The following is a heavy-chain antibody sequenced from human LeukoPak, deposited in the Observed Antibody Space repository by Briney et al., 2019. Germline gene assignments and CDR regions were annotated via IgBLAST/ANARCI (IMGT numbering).Heavy chain of an antibody. D-gene: IGHD6-19*01. Sequence: PSETLSLTCTVSGYSISSGYYWGWIRQPPGKGLGWIGSMSHSGSTNSNPSLKSRVTISVDTSKNQFSLNLSSVTAADTAVYYCARHCFSSGCLIDYWGQGTLVTVSS. V-gene: IGHV4-38-2*02. J-gene: IGHJ4*02. CDR1: GYSISSGYY. CDR3: ARHCFSSGCLIDY. CDR2: MSHSGST.